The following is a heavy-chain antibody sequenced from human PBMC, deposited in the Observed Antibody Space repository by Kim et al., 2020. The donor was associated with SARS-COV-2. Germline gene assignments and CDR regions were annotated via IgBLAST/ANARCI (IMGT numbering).Heavy chain of an antibody. J-gene: IGHJ4*02. D-gene: IGHD5-12*01. Sequence: NPSLKSRVTISVDTSKNQFSLKLGSVTAADTAVYYCARDRSGYNTAGIDYWGQGTLVTVSS. CDR3: ARDRSGYNTAGIDY. V-gene: IGHV4-59*01.